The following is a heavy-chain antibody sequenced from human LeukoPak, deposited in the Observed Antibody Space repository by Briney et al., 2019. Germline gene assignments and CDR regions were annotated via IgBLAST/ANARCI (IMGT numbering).Heavy chain of an antibody. CDR3: ATSEPYCSSTSCYTSFDY. J-gene: IGHJ4*02. V-gene: IGHV4-4*07. Sequence: PSETLSLTCTVSGGSISSYYWSWIRQPAGKGLEWIGRIYTSGSTNYNPSLKSRVTISVDTSKNQFSLKLSSVTAADTAVYYCATSEPYCSSTSCYTSFDYWGQGTLVTVSS. D-gene: IGHD2-2*02. CDR1: GGSISSYY. CDR2: IYTSGST.